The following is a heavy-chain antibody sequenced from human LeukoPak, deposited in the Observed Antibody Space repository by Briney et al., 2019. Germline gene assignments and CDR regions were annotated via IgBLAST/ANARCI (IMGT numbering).Heavy chain of an antibody. J-gene: IGHJ5*02. CDR2: MNPNSGNT. D-gene: IGHD3-10*01. V-gene: IGHV1-8*01. CDR1: GYTFTSYD. CDR3: ARSGAPWFGGLRKGFDP. Sequence: ASVTVSYKASGYTFTSYDINWVRQATGQGLEWMGWMNPNSGNTGYAQKFQGRVTMTRNTSITTAYMELSSLRSEDTAVYYCARSGAPWFGGLRKGFDPWGQGTLVTVSS.